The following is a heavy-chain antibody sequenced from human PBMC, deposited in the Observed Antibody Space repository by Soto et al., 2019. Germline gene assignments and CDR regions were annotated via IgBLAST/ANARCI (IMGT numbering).Heavy chain of an antibody. Sequence: GSLRHSCAASGFTFSRFAIHSVRQPPGKRLERVAIISYNGSNQYNTDTVKSRFTISRDNTKNTLYLQMDSLRSEDTAVYYCAKDRDTTKAYYYGLAVWGQGTTVTVS. D-gene: IGHD5-18*01. CDR3: AKDRDTTKAYYYGLAV. CDR2: ISYNGSNQ. CDR1: GFTFSRFA. J-gene: IGHJ6*02. V-gene: IGHV3-30*18.